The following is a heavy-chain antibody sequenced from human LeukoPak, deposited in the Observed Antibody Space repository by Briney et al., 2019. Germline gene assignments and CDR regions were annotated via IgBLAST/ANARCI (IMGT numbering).Heavy chain of an antibody. V-gene: IGHV3-21*01. D-gene: IGHD6-13*01. CDR1: GFTFSSYS. J-gene: IGHJ4*02. Sequence: PGGSLRLSCAASGFTFSSYSMNWVRQAPGKGLEWVSSISSSSSYIYYADSVKGRFTISRDNAKSSLYLQMNSLRAEDTAVYYCARDQAAGSYFDYWGQGTLVTVSS. CDR3: ARDQAAGSYFDY. CDR2: ISSSSSYI.